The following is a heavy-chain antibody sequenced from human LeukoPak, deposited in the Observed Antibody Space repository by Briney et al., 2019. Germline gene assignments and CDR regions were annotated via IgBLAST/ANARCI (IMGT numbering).Heavy chain of an antibody. CDR3: ARDLAIVGAIAYYFDS. D-gene: IGHD1-26*01. CDR2: ISYDGSNK. Sequence: GGSLRLSCAASGFTFSSYAMHWVRQAPGKGLEWVAVISYDGSNKYYADSVKGRFTISRDNSKNTLYLQMNSLRAEDTAVYYCARDLAIVGAIAYYFDSWGQGTLVTVSS. CDR1: GFTFSSYA. V-gene: IGHV3-30*04. J-gene: IGHJ4*02.